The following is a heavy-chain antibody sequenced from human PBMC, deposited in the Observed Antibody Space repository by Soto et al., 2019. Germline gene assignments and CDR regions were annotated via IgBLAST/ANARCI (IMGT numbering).Heavy chain of an antibody. V-gene: IGHV3-7*01. D-gene: IGHD3-10*01. CDR3: ARESYYFSGNYYYYFDY. CDR1: GFTFRNYW. Sequence: EVQLVESGGGLVQPGGSLRLSCAASGFTFRNYWMSWVRQAPGKGLEWVANIKYDGSEQYYVDSVRGRFTISRDNAKNSLYLQMNSLRAEDTAVYYCARESYYFSGNYYYYFDYWGQGSLVTVSS. J-gene: IGHJ4*02. CDR2: IKYDGSEQ.